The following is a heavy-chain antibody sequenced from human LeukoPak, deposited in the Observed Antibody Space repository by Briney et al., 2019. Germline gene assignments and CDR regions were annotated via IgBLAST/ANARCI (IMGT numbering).Heavy chain of an antibody. J-gene: IGHJ4*02. CDR1: GGSISNYY. V-gene: IGHV4-59*12. CDR2: IYYSGST. Sequence: PSETLSLTCTVPGGSISNYYWSWIRQPPGKGLEWIGYIYYSGSTNYNPSLKSRVSISVDTSKNQFSLKLSSVTAADTAVYYCARGFRSPLDYWGQGTLVTVSS. CDR3: ARGFRSPLDY.